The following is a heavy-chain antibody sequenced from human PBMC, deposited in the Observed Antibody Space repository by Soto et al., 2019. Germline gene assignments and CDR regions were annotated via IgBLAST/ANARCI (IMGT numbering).Heavy chain of an antibody. Sequence: PGGSLRLSCAASGFTFSTYAMSWVRQAPGKGLEWVSTINTSGGSTYYADSVKGRFTISRDNSKNTLYLQMNSLRPEDTAVYYCAKVYGGKSAHTYTIDPWGQGTLVTVSS. CDR1: GFTFSTYA. CDR2: INTSGGST. V-gene: IGHV3-23*01. J-gene: IGHJ5*02. CDR3: AKVYGGKSAHTYTIDP. D-gene: IGHD2-15*01.